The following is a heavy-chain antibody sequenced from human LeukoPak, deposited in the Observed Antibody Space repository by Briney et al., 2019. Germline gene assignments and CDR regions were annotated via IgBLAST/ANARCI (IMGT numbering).Heavy chain of an antibody. CDR2: INPNSGGT. J-gene: IGHJ4*02. Sequence: ASVKVSCKASGYTFTGYSVHWVRQAPGQGLEWMGWINPNSGGTNYAQKFQGRVTMTRDTSISTAYMELSRLRSDDTAVYYCARDLDCSGGSCYASFDYWGQGTLVTVSS. CDR1: GYTFTGYS. V-gene: IGHV1-2*02. CDR3: ARDLDCSGGSCYASFDY. D-gene: IGHD2-15*01.